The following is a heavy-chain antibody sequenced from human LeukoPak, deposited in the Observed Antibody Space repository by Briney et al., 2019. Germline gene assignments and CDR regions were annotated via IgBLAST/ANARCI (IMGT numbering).Heavy chain of an antibody. CDR1: GYTFTSYG. D-gene: IGHD2-15*01. J-gene: IGHJ4*02. CDR3: ARDLEGATPLDY. V-gene: IGHV1-18*01. Sequence: ASVKVSCKASGYTFTSYGISWVRQAPGQGLEWMGWISAYNGHTDYAQKLQGRVTMTTDTSTSTVYMELRSLRSDDTAVYYCARDLEGATPLDYWGQGTLVTVSS. CDR2: ISAYNGHT.